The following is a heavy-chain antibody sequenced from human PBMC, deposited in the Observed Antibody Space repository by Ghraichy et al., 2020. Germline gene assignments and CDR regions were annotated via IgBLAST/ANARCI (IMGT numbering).Heavy chain of an antibody. CDR3: ARDLGSGWYFDY. Sequence: GGSLRLSCAASGFTFSGYGMTWVRQAAGKGLEWVSNIKKDGGEKYYVDSVKGRFTISRDNAKNSLYLQMNSLRAEDTAVYYCARDLGSGWYFDYWGQGTLVTVSS. CDR1: GFTFSGYG. CDR2: IKKDGGEK. J-gene: IGHJ4*02. V-gene: IGHV3-7*01. D-gene: IGHD6-19*01.